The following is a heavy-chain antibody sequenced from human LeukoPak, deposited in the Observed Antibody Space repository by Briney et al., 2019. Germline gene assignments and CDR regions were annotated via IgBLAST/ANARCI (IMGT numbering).Heavy chain of an antibody. Sequence: GGSLRLSCAASGFAFSSYGMHWVRQAPGKGLEWVAVIWYDGSNKYYADSVKGRFTISRDNSKNTLYLQMNSLRAEDTAVYYCARERSGPQHYYDSSGYLDYWGQGTLVTVSS. CDR3: ARERSGPQHYYDSSGYLDY. CDR1: GFAFSSYG. V-gene: IGHV3-33*01. CDR2: IWYDGSNK. D-gene: IGHD3-22*01. J-gene: IGHJ4*02.